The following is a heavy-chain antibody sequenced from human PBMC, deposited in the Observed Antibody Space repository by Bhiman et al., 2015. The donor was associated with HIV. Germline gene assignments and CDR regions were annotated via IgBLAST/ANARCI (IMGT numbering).Heavy chain of an antibody. CDR1: GFNFSIYA. CDR2: ISYDALNK. CDR3: ARDLNIDHPDY. Sequence: QVRLEESGGGVVQPGKSLRLSCAASGFNFSIYAMHWIRQTPGKGLDWVALISYDALNKFYADSVKGRFTISRDNSKNTLYLQMSSLRADDTAVYYCARDLNIDHPDYWGQGTLVTVSS. D-gene: IGHD2/OR15-2a*01. J-gene: IGHJ4*02. V-gene: IGHV3-30-3*01.